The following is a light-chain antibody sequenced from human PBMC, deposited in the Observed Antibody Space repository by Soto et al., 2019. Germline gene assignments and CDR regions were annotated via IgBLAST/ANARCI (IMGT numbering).Light chain of an antibody. CDR2: EVS. Sequence: QSVLTQPASVSGSLGRSITISCAGTSSDVGGYNYVSWYQQHPGKAPKLMIYEVSNRPSGVSNRFSGSKSGNTASLTISGLQAEDEADYYCSSYTSSSTLGVFGTGTKFTVL. J-gene: IGLJ1*01. CDR1: SSDVGGYNY. CDR3: SSYTSSSTLGV. V-gene: IGLV2-14*01.